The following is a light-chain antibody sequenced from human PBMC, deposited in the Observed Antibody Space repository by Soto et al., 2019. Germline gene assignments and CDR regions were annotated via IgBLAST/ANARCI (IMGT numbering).Light chain of an antibody. V-gene: IGKV3-15*01. CDR1: QSVGSH. CDR2: CAS. Sequence: EIVMTQSPATLSVSPGERATLSCRASQSVGSHLAWYQQKPGQAPRLLIYCASTRATGIPARFSGSGSGTEVTLNNKNMQTEDVANKFCQQYNNWPPDMTCGHGTKVEIK. CDR3: QQYNNWPPDMT. J-gene: IGKJ1*01.